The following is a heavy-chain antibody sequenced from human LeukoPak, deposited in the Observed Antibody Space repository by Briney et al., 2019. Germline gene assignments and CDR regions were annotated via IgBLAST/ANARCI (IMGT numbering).Heavy chain of an antibody. J-gene: IGHJ4*02. CDR1: GGSISSYY. D-gene: IGHD4-17*01. CDR3: ARGMTTANY. CDR2: IYYSGST. V-gene: IGHV4-59*01. Sequence: PSETLSLTCTVSGGSISSYYWSWIRQPPGKGLEWIGYIYYSGSTNYNPSLKSRVTISVDTSNNQFPLKLTSVTAADTAVYFCARGMTTANYWGQGTLVTVSS.